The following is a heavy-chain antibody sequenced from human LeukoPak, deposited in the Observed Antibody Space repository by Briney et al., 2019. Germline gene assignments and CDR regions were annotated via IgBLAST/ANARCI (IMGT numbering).Heavy chain of an antibody. J-gene: IGHJ4*02. CDR3: ARDEGVLRFLGQDY. D-gene: IGHD3-3*01. CDR2: IKQDGSEK. CDR1: GFTFSNAW. V-gene: IGHV3-7*01. Sequence: PGGSLRLSCAASGFTFSNAWMSWVRQAPGKGLEWVANIKQDGSEKYYVDSVKGRFTISRDNAKNSLYLQMNSLRAEDTAVYYCARDEGVLRFLGQDYWGQGTLVTVSS.